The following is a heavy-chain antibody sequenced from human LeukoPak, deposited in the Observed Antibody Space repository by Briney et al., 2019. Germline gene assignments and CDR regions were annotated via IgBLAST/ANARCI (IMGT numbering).Heavy chain of an antibody. J-gene: IGHJ3*02. Sequence: SETLSLTCAVYGGSFSGYYWSWIRQPPGKGLEWIGAINHSGSTNYNPSLKSRVTISVDTSKNQFSLKLSSVTAADTAVYYCARVDYLDAFDIWGQGTMVTVSS. V-gene: IGHV4-34*01. D-gene: IGHD3-16*01. CDR1: GGSFSGYY. CDR3: ARVDYLDAFDI. CDR2: INHSGST.